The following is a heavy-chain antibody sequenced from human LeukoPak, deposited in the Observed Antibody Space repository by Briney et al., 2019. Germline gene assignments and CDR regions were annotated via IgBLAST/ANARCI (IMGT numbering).Heavy chain of an antibody. CDR2: ISSGSRII. CDR1: GFTFSDYA. CDR3: ARNPAGIGDY. D-gene: IGHD1-26*01. V-gene: IGHV3-48*02. Sequence: GRSLRLSCAASGFTFSDYAMHWVRQAPGKGLEWVSFISSGSRIIYYADSVKGRFTVSRDNAKNSLYLQMNSLRDEDTAVYYCARNPAGIGDYWGQGTLVTVSS. J-gene: IGHJ4*02.